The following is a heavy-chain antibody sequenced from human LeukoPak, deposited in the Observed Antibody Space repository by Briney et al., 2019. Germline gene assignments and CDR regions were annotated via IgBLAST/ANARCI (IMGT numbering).Heavy chain of an antibody. CDR2: ISGSGGST. CDR1: GFTFSSYA. Sequence: GSLRLSCAASGFTFSSYAMSWVRQAPGKGLEWVSAISGSGGSTYYADSVKGRFTISRDNSKNTLYLQMNSLRAEDTAVYYCAKDGDIVLMVYGNFDYWGQGTLVTVSS. D-gene: IGHD2-8*01. V-gene: IGHV3-23*01. CDR3: AKDGDIVLMVYGNFDY. J-gene: IGHJ4*02.